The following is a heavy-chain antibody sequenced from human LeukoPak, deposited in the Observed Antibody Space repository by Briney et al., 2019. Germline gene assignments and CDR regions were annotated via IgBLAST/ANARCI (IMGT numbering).Heavy chain of an antibody. V-gene: IGHV3-74*01. CDR1: GFTFSSYG. Sequence: GGSLRLSCAASGFTFSSYGMSWVRQAPGKGLVWVSRVISDGSSATYADSVKGRFTISRDNAKNTMYLQMNSLRAEDTAVYYCVRDSYYHPDYWGQGTLVTVSS. J-gene: IGHJ4*02. CDR3: VRDSYYHPDY. D-gene: IGHD3-10*01. CDR2: VISDGSSA.